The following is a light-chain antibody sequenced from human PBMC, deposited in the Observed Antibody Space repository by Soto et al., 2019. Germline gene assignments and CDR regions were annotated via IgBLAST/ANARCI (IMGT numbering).Light chain of an antibody. CDR3: CSYAGSYNLGV. V-gene: IGLV2-11*01. Sequence: QSALTQPRSVSGSPGQSVTISCTGTSSDVGGYDFVSWYQQHPGKAPKLMIYDVSKRPSGVPDRFSGSKSANSAYLTISGLQAEDEALYYCCSYAGSYNLGVFGGGTQLTVL. J-gene: IGLJ3*02. CDR2: DVS. CDR1: SSDVGGYDF.